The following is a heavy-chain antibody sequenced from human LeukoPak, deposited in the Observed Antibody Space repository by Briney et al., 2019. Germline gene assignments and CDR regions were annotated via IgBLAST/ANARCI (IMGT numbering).Heavy chain of an antibody. V-gene: IGHV4-39*07. CDR1: GGSISSSSYY. Sequence: SETLSLTCTVSGGSISSSSYYWGWIRQPPGKGLEWIGSIYYSGSTYYNPSLKSRVTISVDTSKNQFSLKLSSVTAADTAVYYCARGKRKDIVLMVYARPVFYYMDVWGKGTTVTVSS. D-gene: IGHD2-8*01. CDR2: IYYSGST. CDR3: ARGKRKDIVLMVYARPVFYYMDV. J-gene: IGHJ6*03.